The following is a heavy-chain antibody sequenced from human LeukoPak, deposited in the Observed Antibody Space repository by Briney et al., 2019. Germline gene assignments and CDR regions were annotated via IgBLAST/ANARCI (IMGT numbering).Heavy chain of an antibody. D-gene: IGHD3-16*01. J-gene: IGHJ1*01. Sequence: GGTLRVSCAASGFTFSSHGMNWVRQAPGKGLEWVSGISPRGDILYYADSVKGQFTISRDNSKNTVYLQMNSLRVDDTAVYYCAKDDAWGRFQDWGQGTQVTVSS. CDR2: ISPRGDIL. CDR3: AKDDAWGRFQD. V-gene: IGHV3-23*01. CDR1: GFTFSSHG.